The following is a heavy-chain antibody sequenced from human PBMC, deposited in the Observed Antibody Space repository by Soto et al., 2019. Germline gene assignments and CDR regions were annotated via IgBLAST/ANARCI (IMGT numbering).Heavy chain of an antibody. J-gene: IGHJ6*02. CDR1: GFTFSSYW. CDR2: ISGSGGST. CDR3: AKSHGIRFLEWDFYYYCMDV. V-gene: IGHV3-23*01. Sequence: PGGSLRLSCAASGFTFSSYWMSWVRQAPGKGLEWVSAISGSGGSTYYADSVKGRFTISRDNSKNTLYLQMNSLRAEDTAVYYCAKSHGIRFLEWDFYYYCMDVWGQGTTVTVSS. D-gene: IGHD3-3*01.